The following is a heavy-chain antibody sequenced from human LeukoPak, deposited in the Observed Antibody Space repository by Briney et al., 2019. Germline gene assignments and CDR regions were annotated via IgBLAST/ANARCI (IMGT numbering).Heavy chain of an antibody. CDR1: GGTFSTYA. J-gene: IGHJ6*02. CDR2: IIPIFGTV. D-gene: IGHD6-6*01. V-gene: IGHV1-69*13. Sequence: SVKVSFKASGGTFSTYAISWVRQATGQGLEWMGGIIPIFGTVNYAQKFQGRVTITADESTSTAYMELSSLRSEDTAVYYCARTVVYSSSSPYYYGMDVWGQGTTVTVSS. CDR3: ARTVVYSSSSPYYYGMDV.